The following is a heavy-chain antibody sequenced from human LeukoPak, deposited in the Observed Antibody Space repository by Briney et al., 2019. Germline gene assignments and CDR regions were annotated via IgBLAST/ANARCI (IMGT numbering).Heavy chain of an antibody. D-gene: IGHD2-15*01. J-gene: IGHJ3*02. CDR3: ARGICSGGSCCLGDAFDI. V-gene: IGHV1-18*01. CDR2: ISAYNGNT. CDR1: GYTFTSYG. Sequence: GASVKVSCKASGYTFTSYGISWVRQAPGQGLEWMGWISAYNGNTNYAQKLQGRVTMTTDTSTSTAYMELRSLRSDDTAVYYCARGICSGGSCCLGDAFDIWGQGTMVTVSS.